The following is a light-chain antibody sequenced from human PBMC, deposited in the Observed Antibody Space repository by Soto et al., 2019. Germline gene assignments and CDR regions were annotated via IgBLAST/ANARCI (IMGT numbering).Light chain of an antibody. CDR3: QQYNSYWT. CDR1: QNIGSW. Sequence: DIQMTQSPSTLSASVGDRVNMTCRASQNIGSWLAWYQQKPGKAPKLLIYKASSLESGVPSRFSGSGSGTEFTLTINSLQPDDFATYYCQQYNSYWTFGQGTKVDIK. V-gene: IGKV1-5*03. J-gene: IGKJ1*01. CDR2: KAS.